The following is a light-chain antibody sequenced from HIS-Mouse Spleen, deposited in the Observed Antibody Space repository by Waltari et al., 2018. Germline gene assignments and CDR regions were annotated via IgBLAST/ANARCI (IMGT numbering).Light chain of an antibody. CDR2: DVS. J-gene: IGLJ2*01. Sequence: QSALTQPRSVSGSPGQSVTISCTGTRSDVGGYNYVPWYQQHPGKAPKLMIYDVSKRPSGVPDRFSGSKAGNTASLTISGLQAEDEADYYCCSYASSMKGFGGGTKLTVL. CDR1: RSDVGGYNY. V-gene: IGLV2-11*01. CDR3: CSYASSMKG.